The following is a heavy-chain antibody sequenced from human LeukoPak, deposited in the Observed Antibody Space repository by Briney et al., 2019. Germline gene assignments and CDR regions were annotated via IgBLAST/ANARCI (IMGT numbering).Heavy chain of an antibody. Sequence: SETLSLTCTVSGGSISSYYWSWIRQPPGKGLEWIGYTYHGGSVYSNPSLKSRVTISVDTSKNQFSLKLNSVTAADTAVYYCARVARPQLGYCSSTSCGYPISNWFDPWGQGTLVTVSS. D-gene: IGHD2-2*01. J-gene: IGHJ5*02. CDR2: TYHGGSV. CDR1: GGSISSYY. V-gene: IGHV4-59*08. CDR3: ARVARPQLGYCSSTSCGYPISNWFDP.